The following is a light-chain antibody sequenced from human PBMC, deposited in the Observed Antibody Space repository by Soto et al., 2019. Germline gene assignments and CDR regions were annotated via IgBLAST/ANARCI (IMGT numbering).Light chain of an antibody. J-gene: IGKJ3*01. CDR2: DAS. CDR3: QHRNNWLGT. V-gene: IGKV3-11*01. Sequence: EIVLTQSPATLSLSPGERATLSCRASQSVGSFLAWYQQKSGQAPRLLIYDASNRAPGIPARFSGSGSGTDFTLTISSLEPEDFAVYYCQHRNNWLGTFGPETKVDIK. CDR1: QSVGSF.